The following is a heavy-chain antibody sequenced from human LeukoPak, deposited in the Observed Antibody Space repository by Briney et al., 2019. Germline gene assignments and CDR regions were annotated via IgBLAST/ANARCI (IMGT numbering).Heavy chain of an antibody. D-gene: IGHD3-22*01. CDR3: AKALYYYDSSGYY. V-gene: IGHV3-23*01. J-gene: IGHJ4*02. CDR1: GFPFNSYG. Sequence: GGSLRLSCAASGFPFNSYGMSWVRQAPGKGLEWVSAISGSGGSTYYADSVKGRFTISRDNSKNTLYLQMNSLRAEDTAVYYCAKALYYYDSSGYYWGQGTLATVSS. CDR2: ISGSGGST.